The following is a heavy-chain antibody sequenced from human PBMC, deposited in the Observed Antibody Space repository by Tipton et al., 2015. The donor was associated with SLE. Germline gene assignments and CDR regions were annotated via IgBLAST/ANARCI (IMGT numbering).Heavy chain of an antibody. D-gene: IGHD6-25*01. CDR1: GFSFSTYA. CDR3: ARDPLPFCFTSSRYRSFSDL. V-gene: IGHV3-30-3*01. CDR2: VSYDGSQQ. Sequence: SLRLSCAGFGFSFSTYAMHWVRQAPGKGLEWVAVVSYDGSQQYSADSVKGRFTVSRDNSKNTLYLQMNSLRVEDTAVYYCARDPLPFCFTSSRYRSFSDLWGQGTMVTVSS. J-gene: IGHJ3*01.